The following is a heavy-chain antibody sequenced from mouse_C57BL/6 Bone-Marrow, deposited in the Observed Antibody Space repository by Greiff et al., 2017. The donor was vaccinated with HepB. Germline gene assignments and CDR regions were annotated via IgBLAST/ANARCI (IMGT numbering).Heavy chain of an antibody. CDR2: IDPEDGDT. CDR1: GFNIKDYY. CDR3: TTERYGYGFAY. V-gene: IGHV14-1*01. D-gene: IGHD2-2*01. Sequence: DVKLQESGAELVRPGASVKLSCTASGFNIKDYYMHWVKQRPEQGLEWIGRIDPEDGDTEYAPKFQGKATMTADTSSNTAYLQLSSLTSEDTAVYYCTTERYGYGFAYWGQGTLVTVSA. J-gene: IGHJ3*01.